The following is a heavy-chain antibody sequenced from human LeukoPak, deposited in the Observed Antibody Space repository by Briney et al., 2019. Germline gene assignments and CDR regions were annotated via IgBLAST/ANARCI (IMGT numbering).Heavy chain of an antibody. CDR2: INPNSGGT. V-gene: IGHV1-2*02. CDR3: ARVLYYYDSSGYYYDY. J-gene: IGHJ4*02. CDR1: GYTFTGYY. D-gene: IGHD3-22*01. Sequence: ASVKVSCKASGYTFTGYYMHWVRQAPGQGLEWMGWINPNSGGTNYAQKFQGRVTMTRDTSISTACMELSRLRSDDTAVYYCARVLYYYDSSGYYYDYWGQGTLVTVSS.